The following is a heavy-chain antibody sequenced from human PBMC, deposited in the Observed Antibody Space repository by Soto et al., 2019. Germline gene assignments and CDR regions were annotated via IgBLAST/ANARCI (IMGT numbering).Heavy chain of an antibody. CDR2: IYPGDSDT. CDR1: GYSFATYW. D-gene: IGHD6-6*01. J-gene: IGHJ3*02. CDR3: ATSSIAAHKPYTAIDT. Sequence: GESLKISCKGSGYSFATYWIGWVRQMPGKGLECMGIIYPGDSDTRYSPSFQGQVTISADKSISTAYLQWSSLKASDTAMYYCATSSIAAHKPYTAIDTWCQETMLPVSS. V-gene: IGHV5-51*01.